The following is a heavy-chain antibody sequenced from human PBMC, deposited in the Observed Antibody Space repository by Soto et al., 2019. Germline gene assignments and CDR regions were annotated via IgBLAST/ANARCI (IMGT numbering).Heavy chain of an antibody. V-gene: IGHV4-59*08. CDR2: VHYSGST. J-gene: IGHJ6*02. Sequence: QVQLQESGPELVKPSETLSLTCTVSGGTISNFYWTWIRQPPGKGLEWIGNVHYSGSTNYNPSVKSRVTTSVDTAKNQLSLNLSSVTAADTAVYYCARNKDAGSDRGGMDVWGQGTTVTVSS. CDR1: GGTISNFY. D-gene: IGHD6-25*01. CDR3: ARNKDAGSDRGGMDV.